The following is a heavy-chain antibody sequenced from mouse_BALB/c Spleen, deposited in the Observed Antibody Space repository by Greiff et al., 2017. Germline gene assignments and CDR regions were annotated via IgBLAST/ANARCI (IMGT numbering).Heavy chain of an antibody. CDR1: GFTFSDFY. J-gene: IGHJ4*01. V-gene: IGHV7-1*02. CDR3: AGDSRFGDYGGLYAMDY. CDR2: SRNKANDYTT. D-gene: IGHD2-4*01. Sequence: EVKLVESGGGLVQPGGSLRLSCATSGFTFSDFYMEWVRQPPGKRLEWIAASRNKANDYTTEYSASVKGQFIVSRDTSQSILYLQMNALMAEDTAIYYCAGDSRFGDYGGLYAMDYWGQGTSVTVSS.